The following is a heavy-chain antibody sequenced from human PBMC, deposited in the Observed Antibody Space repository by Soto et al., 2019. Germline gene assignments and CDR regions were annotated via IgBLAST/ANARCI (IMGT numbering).Heavy chain of an antibody. D-gene: IGHD6-19*01. V-gene: IGHV1-8*01. Sequence: ASVKVSCKASGYTFTSYDSNCVRRATEQGSERMGCMNRNSGNTGYAQKFQGRVTMTRNTSISTAYMELSSLRSEDTAVYYCARVDIAVAGMSDYWGQGTLVTVSS. CDR2: MNRNSGNT. CDR3: ARVDIAVAGMSDY. CDR1: GYTFTSYD. J-gene: IGHJ4*02.